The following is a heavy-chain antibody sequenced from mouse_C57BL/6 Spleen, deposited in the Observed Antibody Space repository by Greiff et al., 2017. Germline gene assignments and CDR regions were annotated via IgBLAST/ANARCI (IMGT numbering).Heavy chain of an antibody. V-gene: IGHV1-82*01. J-gene: IGHJ4*01. D-gene: IGHD2-5*01. CDR3: AREKYSNPMDY. CDR1: GYAFSSSW. CDR2: IYPGDGDT. Sequence: LVESGPELVKPGASVKISCKASGYAFSSSWMNWVKQRPGKGLEWIGRIYPGDGDTNYNGKFKGKATLTADKSSSTAYMQLSSLTSEDSAVYCCAREKYSNPMDYWGQGTSVTVSS.